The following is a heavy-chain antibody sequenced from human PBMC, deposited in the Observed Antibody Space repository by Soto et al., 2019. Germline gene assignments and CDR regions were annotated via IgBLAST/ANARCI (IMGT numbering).Heavy chain of an antibody. CDR1: GFSLSNSGVG. CDR2: IYWNDDE. D-gene: IGHD3-22*01. Sequence: QITLKESGPTLVKPTQTLTLTCTFSGFSLSNSGVGVGWIRQPPGKALEWLALIYWNDDERYNPSLKNRLTLTKDTSKNPVVLTLPNMDPVHTATYYCAHSGYGPTGYYYGFFGFWGQGTLVTVST. J-gene: IGHJ4*02. CDR3: AHSGYGPTGYYYGFFGF. V-gene: IGHV2-5*01.